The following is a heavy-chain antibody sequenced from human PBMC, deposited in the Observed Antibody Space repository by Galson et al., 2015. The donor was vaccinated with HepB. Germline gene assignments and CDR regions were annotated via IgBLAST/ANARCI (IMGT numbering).Heavy chain of an antibody. CDR1: GFSLSTSGVA. V-gene: IGHV2-5*01. Sequence: PALVKPTQTLTLTCTFSGFSLSTSGVAVGWIRQPPGKALEWLALIYCNDDKRYSPSLKNRLTITKDTSESRVVLTMTNMDPADTGTYYCAHSRKMGMNFNSWGQGTLVTVSS. J-gene: IGHJ4*02. CDR2: IYCNDDK. D-gene: IGHD7-27*01. CDR3: AHSRKMGMNFNS.